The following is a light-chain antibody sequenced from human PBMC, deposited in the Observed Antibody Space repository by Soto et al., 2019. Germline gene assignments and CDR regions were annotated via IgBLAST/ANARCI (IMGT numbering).Light chain of an antibody. CDR1: QSVSSNS. CDR2: GAS. J-gene: IGKJ4*01. CDR3: QQLATFRLP. Sequence: VLKKSPVTLSMYPGERATLSCRASQSVSSNSLAWYHQKPGQPPRLLMYGASSRATGIPDRFSGSGSGTDFTLTISSLQPEDFATYYCQQLATFRLPFGGGAK. V-gene: IGKV3-20*01.